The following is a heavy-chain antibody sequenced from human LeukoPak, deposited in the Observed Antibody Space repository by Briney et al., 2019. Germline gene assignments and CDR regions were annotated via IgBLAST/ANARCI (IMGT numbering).Heavy chain of an antibody. CDR3: ARGHYGDYVFDY. V-gene: IGHV1-8*01. CDR1: GYTFTSYD. J-gene: IGHJ4*02. CDR2: MNPNSGNT. D-gene: IGHD4-17*01. Sequence: ASVKVSCKASGYTFTSYDINWVRQATGQGLEWMGWMNPNSGNTGYVQKFQGRVTMTRNTSISTAYMELSSLRSEDTAVYYCARGHYGDYVFDYWGQGTLVTVSS.